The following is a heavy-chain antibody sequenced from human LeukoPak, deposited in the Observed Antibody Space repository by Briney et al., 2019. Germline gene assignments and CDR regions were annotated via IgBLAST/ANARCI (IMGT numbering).Heavy chain of an antibody. J-gene: IGHJ6*03. D-gene: IGHD3-10*01. CDR2: IYYSGST. Sequence: SEALSLTCTVSGGSISSYYWSWIRQPPGKGLEWIGYIYYSGSTNYNPSLKSRVTISVDTSKNQFSLKLSSVTAADTAVYYCARVWFGERYYYYYYYMDVWGKGTTVTVSS. CDR3: ARVWFGERYYYYYYYMDV. CDR1: GGSISSYY. V-gene: IGHV4-59*08.